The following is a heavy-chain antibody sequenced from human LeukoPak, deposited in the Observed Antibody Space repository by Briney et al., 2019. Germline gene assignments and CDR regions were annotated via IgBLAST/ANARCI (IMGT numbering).Heavy chain of an antibody. V-gene: IGHV5-51*01. Sequence: GESLKISCKGSGYSFTSYWIGWVRQMPGKGLEWMGIIYLGDSDTRYSPSFQGQVTISADKSISTAYLQWSSLKASDTAMYYCARLKWELLLTYYYYMDVWGKGTTVTVSS. CDR2: IYLGDSDT. CDR1: GYSFTSYW. J-gene: IGHJ6*03. D-gene: IGHD1-26*01. CDR3: ARLKWELLLTYYYYMDV.